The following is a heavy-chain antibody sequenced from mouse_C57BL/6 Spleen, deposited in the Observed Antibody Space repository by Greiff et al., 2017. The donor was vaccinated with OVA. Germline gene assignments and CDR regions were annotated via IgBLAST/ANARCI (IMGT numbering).Heavy chain of an antibody. CDR2: INPSSGST. V-gene: IGHV1-4*01. CDR1: GYTFTSYT. Sequence: QVQLQQSGAELARPGASVKMSCKASGYTFTSYTMHWVKQRPGQGLAWIGYINPSSGSTKYNQKFKDKATLTADKSSSTAYMQLSNLTSEDSAVYYCARNYGSSYYFDYWGQGTTLTVSS. CDR3: ARNYGSSYYFDY. D-gene: IGHD1-1*01. J-gene: IGHJ2*01.